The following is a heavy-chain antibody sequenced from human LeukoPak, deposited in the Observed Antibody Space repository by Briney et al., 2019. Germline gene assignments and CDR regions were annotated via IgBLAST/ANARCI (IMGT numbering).Heavy chain of an antibody. D-gene: IGHD3-22*01. CDR2: ISSSSSYI. V-gene: IGHV3-21*01. J-gene: IGHJ4*02. CDR3: ARQLGGSSGYYFDY. Sequence: PGGSLRLSCAASGFTFSSYSMNWVRQAPGKGLEWVSSISSSSSYIYYADSVKGRFTISRDNAKNSLYLQMNSLRAEDTAVYYCARQLGGSSGYYFDYWGQGTLDAVSS. CDR1: GFTFSSYS.